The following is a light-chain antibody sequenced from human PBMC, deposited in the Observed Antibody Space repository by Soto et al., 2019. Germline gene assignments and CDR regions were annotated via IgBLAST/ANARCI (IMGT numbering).Light chain of an antibody. CDR1: QGIGNN. CDR3: QKYHGAPWT. Sequence: DIQMTQSPSSLSASAGDRVTITCRASQGIGNNVAWYQQKPGKAPKLLAYDAFTLQSGVPSRFSGSGSGTDFTLTISSLQAEDVGIYYCQKYHGAPWTFGQGTKVEIK. V-gene: IGKV1-27*01. J-gene: IGKJ1*01. CDR2: DAF.